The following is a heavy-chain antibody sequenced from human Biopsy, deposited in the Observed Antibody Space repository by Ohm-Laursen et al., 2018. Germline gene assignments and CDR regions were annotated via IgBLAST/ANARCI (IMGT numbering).Heavy chain of an antibody. CDR3: PRGLPSSYYYAMDV. CDR1: GASITSYY. V-gene: IGHV4-4*07. Sequence: TLSLTGTVSGASITSYYWSWIRQPAGKGREWIGHTYKGGNTNHNPSLKCRISMSVDTSKNQLPLTLKSVNAAGTDVYYSPRGLPSSYYYAMDVWGQGTTVPVSS. CDR2: TYKGGNT. J-gene: IGHJ6*02.